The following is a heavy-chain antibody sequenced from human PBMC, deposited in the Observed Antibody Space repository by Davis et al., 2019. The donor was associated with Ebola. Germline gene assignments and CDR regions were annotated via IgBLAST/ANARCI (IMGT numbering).Heavy chain of an antibody. D-gene: IGHD6-19*01. CDR2: IYSGGST. CDR3: VRDGGDGFSSGWYFDY. J-gene: IGHJ4*02. CDR1: GFTVSSNY. V-gene: IGHV3-66*02. Sequence: PGGSLRLSCAASGFTVSSNYMSWVRQAPGKGLEWVSVIYSGGSTYYADSVKGRFTISRDNSKNTLYLQMNRLTNEDTAVYYCVRDGGDGFSSGWYFDYWGQGILVTVSS.